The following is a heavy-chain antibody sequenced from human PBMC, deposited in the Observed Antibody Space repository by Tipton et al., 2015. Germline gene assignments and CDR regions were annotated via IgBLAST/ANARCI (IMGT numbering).Heavy chain of an antibody. CDR3: VRYGVSHAMDV. Sequence: SLRLSCAASGFTFDDYAMHWARQAPGKGLEWVSGVSWNSVTVGYADSVKGRFTISRDNAQKSLYLQMNSLRAEDTAVYYCVRYGVSHAMDVWGQGTMVTVSS. J-gene: IGHJ6*02. D-gene: IGHD5/OR15-5a*01. V-gene: IGHV3-9*01. CDR1: GFTFDDYA. CDR2: VSWNSVTV.